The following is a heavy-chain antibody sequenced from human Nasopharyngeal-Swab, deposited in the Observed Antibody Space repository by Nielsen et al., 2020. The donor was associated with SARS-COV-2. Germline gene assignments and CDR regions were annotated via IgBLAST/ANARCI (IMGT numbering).Heavy chain of an antibody. CDR2: INHGGST. CDR3: ARGHDIEATFSRYNRFDP. J-gene: IGHJ5*02. CDR1: GGSFSGYY. V-gene: IGHV4-34*01. Sequence: SETLSLTCAAYGGSFSGYYWTWIRQPPGKGLEWIGEINHGGSTNYNPSLKSRVTMSVDTSKSQFSLRLTSVTAADTAVYYCARGHDIEATFSRYNRFDPWGQGTLVTVSS. D-gene: IGHD5-12*01.